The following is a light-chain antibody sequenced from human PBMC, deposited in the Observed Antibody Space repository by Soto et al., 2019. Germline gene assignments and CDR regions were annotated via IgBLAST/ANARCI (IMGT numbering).Light chain of an antibody. Sequence: EIVMTQSPATLSVSPGERATLSCRASQSVSSNLAWYQQKPGQAPRLLIYGASTRATGIPARFSGSGSGTEFTLTISSLQSEHFAVYYCQQYNNWPRWTFGQGTKV. CDR1: QSVSSN. V-gene: IGKV3-15*01. J-gene: IGKJ1*01. CDR3: QQYNNWPRWT. CDR2: GAS.